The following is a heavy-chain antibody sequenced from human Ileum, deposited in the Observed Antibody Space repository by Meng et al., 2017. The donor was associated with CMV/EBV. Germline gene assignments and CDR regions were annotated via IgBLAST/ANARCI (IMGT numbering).Heavy chain of an antibody. CDR1: GGSLNNYY. V-gene: IGHV4-59*01. D-gene: IGHD6-19*01. CDR3: ARHFSGWSYYFDH. Sequence: SETLSLTCFVSGGSLNNYYWSWIRQPPGKGLEWIGHIYSSGLTSYNFPLKSRVTISVDTSKNQFSLNPTSVTAADTAVYYCARHFSGWSYYFDHWGQGMLVTVSS. CDR2: IYSSGLT. J-gene: IGHJ4*02.